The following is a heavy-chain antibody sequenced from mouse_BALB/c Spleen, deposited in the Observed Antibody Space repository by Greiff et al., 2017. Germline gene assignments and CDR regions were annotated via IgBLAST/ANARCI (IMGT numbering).Heavy chain of an antibody. CDR1: GYSITSDYA. J-gene: IGHJ3*01. CDR2: ISYSGST. Sequence: VQLQQSGPGLVKPSQSLSLTCTVTGYSITSDYAWNWIRQFPGNKPEWMGYISYSGSTSYNPSLKSRISITRDTSKNQFFLQLNSVTTEDTATYYCASYGNPWFAYWGQGTLVTVSA. CDR3: ASYGNPWFAY. V-gene: IGHV3-2*02. D-gene: IGHD2-1*01.